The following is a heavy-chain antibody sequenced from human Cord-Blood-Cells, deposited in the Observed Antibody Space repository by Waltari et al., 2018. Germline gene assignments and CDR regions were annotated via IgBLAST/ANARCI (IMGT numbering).Heavy chain of an antibody. J-gene: IGHJ4*02. D-gene: IGHD7-27*01. Sequence: QVQLQQWGAGLLKPSETLSLTCAVYGGSFSGYYWSWSRQPPGKGLEWIGEINHSGSTNYNPSLKSRVTISVDTSKNQFSLKLSSVTAADTAVYYCATLLTGDSNFDYWGQGTLVTVSS. CDR1: GGSFSGYY. CDR2: INHSGST. V-gene: IGHV4-34*01. CDR3: ATLLTGDSNFDY.